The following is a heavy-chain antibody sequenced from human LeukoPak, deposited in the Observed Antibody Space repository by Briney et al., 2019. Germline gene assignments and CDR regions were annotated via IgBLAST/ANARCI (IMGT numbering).Heavy chain of an antibody. V-gene: IGHV1-69*05. CDR1: GYTFTGYY. CDR3: ARDPGATVEAGYFDY. Sequence: SVKVSCKASGYTFTGYYMHWVRQAPGQGLEWMGGIIPIFGTANYAQKFQGRVTITTDESTSTAYMELSSLRSEDTAVYYCARDPGATVEAGYFDYWGQGTLVTVSS. J-gene: IGHJ4*02. CDR2: IIPIFGTA. D-gene: IGHD4-17*01.